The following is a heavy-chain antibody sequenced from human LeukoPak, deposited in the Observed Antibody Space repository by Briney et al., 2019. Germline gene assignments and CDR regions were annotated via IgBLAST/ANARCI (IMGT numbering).Heavy chain of an antibody. CDR3: APVPTDSSGYYYGARPDY. CDR1: GFTVSSNY. Sequence: GSLRLSCAASGFTVSSNYMSWVRQAPGKGLEWVSIIYSGGNTYYADSVKGRFTISRDNSKNTLYLQMNSLRAEDTAVYYCAPVPTDSSGYYYGARPDYWGQGTLVTVSS. CDR2: IYSGGNT. D-gene: IGHD3-22*01. J-gene: IGHJ4*02. V-gene: IGHV3-66*01.